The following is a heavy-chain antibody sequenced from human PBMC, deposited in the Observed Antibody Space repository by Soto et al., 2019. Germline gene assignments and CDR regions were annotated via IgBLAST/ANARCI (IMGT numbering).Heavy chain of an antibody. Sequence: GASVNVSCKASGYTFTGYFMHWVRQAPGQGLEWMGWINPNSGATKYAQKFQGRVTLSRDTSISTAYMELSGLRSDDTAVYYCARGGGTILAPLPWGQGTLVTVSS. J-gene: IGHJ5*02. CDR2: INPNSGAT. CDR3: ARGGGTILAPLP. CDR1: GYTFTGYF. D-gene: IGHD3-3*01. V-gene: IGHV1-2*02.